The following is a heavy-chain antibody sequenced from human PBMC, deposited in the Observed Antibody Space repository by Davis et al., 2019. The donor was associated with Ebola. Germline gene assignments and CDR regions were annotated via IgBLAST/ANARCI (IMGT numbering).Heavy chain of an antibody. CDR2: IKQDVSER. CDR3: ARDLVPGTPDYFDC. V-gene: IGHV3-7*01. D-gene: IGHD1-26*01. CDR1: EFIFSDYW. J-gene: IGHJ4*02. Sequence: LSLTCAASEFIFSDYWMSWVRQAPGKGLEWVASIKQDVSERYYVDSVKGRFTISRDNAKNSLYLQMNSLRAEDTAVYYCARDLVPGTPDYFDCWGQGTLVTVSS.